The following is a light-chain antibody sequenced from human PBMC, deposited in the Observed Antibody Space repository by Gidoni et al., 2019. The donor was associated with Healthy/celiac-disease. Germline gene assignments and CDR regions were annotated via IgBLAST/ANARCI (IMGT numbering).Light chain of an antibody. CDR3: CSYAGSYPLGV. J-gene: IGLJ3*02. V-gene: IGLV2-11*01. CDR2: DVS. Sequence: QSALTQPRSVSGSPGQSVTIPCTGTSSDVGGYNYVSWYQQHPGKAPKLMIYDVSKRPSGVPDRFSGSKSGNTASLTISGLQAEDEADYYCCSYAGSYPLGVFGGGTKLTVL. CDR1: SSDVGGYNY.